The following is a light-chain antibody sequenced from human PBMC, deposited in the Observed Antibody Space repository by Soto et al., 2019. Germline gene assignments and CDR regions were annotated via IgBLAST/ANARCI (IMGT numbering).Light chain of an antibody. CDR3: QQRNTWPPIT. CDR1: QSVRSNF. V-gene: IGKV3-11*01. J-gene: IGKJ5*01. CDR2: DAS. Sequence: EIFLTQSPFTLSLSPVEIATLSCRAIQSVRSNFLAWYQQKPGQAPRLLIFDASKRATGIPARFSGSGSGTDFTLTISSLEPEDFALYYCQQRNTWPPITFGQGTRLENK.